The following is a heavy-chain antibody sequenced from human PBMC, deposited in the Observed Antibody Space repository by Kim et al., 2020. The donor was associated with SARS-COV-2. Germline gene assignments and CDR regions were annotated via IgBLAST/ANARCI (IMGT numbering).Heavy chain of an antibody. Sequence: NPSLKSRVTISVDKSKNQFFLKLSSVTAADTAVYYCARVSRAAAGTTFDYWGQGTLVTVSS. CDR3: ARVSRAAAGTTFDY. D-gene: IGHD6-13*01. J-gene: IGHJ4*02. V-gene: IGHV4-4*02.